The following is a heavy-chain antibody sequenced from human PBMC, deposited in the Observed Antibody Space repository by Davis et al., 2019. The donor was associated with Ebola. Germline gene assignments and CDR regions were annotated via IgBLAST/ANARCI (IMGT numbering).Heavy chain of an antibody. Sequence: MPSETLSLTCTVSGGSFGNHYWTWLRQPPGEGLEWIGHIFRTGTTNYNPALERRVTISLDTSKNQFSLKLTSVTAADTAVFYCARAHVWFGDFNYYYGMDVWGKGTTVTVST. J-gene: IGHJ6*04. D-gene: IGHD3-10*01. CDR1: GGSFGNHY. CDR3: ARAHVWFGDFNYYYGMDV. V-gene: IGHV4-59*11. CDR2: IFRTGTT.